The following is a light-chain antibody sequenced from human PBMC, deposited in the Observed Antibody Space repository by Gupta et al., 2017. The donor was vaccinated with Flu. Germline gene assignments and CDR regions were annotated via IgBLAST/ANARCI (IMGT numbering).Light chain of an antibody. CDR1: SSDVGGYKY. Sequence: QSALTQPASVSGSPGQSITISCTGTSSDVGGYKYVSWYQHHPGTVPKLIIYEVSNRPSGVSDRFSGSKSGNTASLTISGLQAEDEADYYCSSYTSTTTLYVFGSGTKVTVL. V-gene: IGLV2-14*01. J-gene: IGLJ1*01. CDR3: SSYTSTTTLYV. CDR2: EVS.